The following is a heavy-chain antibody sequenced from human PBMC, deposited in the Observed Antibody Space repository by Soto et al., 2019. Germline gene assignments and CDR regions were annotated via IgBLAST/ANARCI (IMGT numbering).Heavy chain of an antibody. CDR1: GGSCGGYY. Sequence: SEALSVTCAVYGGSCGGYYWSWIRQAPGKVLEWIGEINHSGSTNYNPSLKSRVTISVDTSKNQFSLKLSSATAGDTAVYYCARGYSSSWYRYYYGMDVWGQGTTVPVSS. V-gene: IGHV4-34*01. D-gene: IGHD6-13*01. CDR3: ARGYSSSWYRYYYGMDV. J-gene: IGHJ6*02. CDR2: INHSGST.